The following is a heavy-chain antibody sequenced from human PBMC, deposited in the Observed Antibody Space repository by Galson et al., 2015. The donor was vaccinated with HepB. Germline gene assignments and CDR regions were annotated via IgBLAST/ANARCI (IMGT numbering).Heavy chain of an antibody. J-gene: IGHJ3*01. V-gene: IGHV3-23*01. CDR2: ISGGGDIT. D-gene: IGHD3-16*01. CDR1: GFTFRSYA. CDR3: ARDLFAGLVGDTFDV. Sequence: SLRLSCAAPGFTFRSYAMSWVRQAPGKGLEWVSVISGGGDITVYADAVKGRFTISRDNSRDALFLQMSSLRVDDTAVYYCARDLFAGLVGDTFDVWGHGTTVAVSS.